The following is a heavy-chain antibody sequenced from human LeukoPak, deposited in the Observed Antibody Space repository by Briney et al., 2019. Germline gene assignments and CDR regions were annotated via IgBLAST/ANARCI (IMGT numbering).Heavy chain of an antibody. CDR1: GFTFSSYA. CDR3: ARDRGSGSYYYNWFDP. J-gene: IGHJ5*02. D-gene: IGHD1-26*01. CDR2: ISYDGSNK. V-gene: IGHV3-30*04. Sequence: PGRSLRLSCAASGFTFSSYAMHWVRQAPGKGLEWVAVISYDGSNKYYADSVKGRFTISRDNSKNTLYLQMNSLRAEDTAVYYCARDRGSGSYYYNWFDPWGQGTLVTVSS.